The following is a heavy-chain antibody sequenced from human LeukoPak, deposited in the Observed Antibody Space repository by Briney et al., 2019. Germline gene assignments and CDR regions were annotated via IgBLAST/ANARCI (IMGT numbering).Heavy chain of an antibody. CDR2: ISGSGGST. J-gene: IGHJ4*02. CDR1: GFTFSSYA. Sequence: GGSLGLSCAASGFTFSSYAMSWVRQAPGKGLEWVSAISGSGGSTYYADSVKGRFTISRDNSKNTLYLQMNSLRAEDTAVYYCAKDGGDYDILFDYFDYWGQGTLVTVSS. D-gene: IGHD3-9*01. V-gene: IGHV3-23*01. CDR3: AKDGGDYDILFDYFDY.